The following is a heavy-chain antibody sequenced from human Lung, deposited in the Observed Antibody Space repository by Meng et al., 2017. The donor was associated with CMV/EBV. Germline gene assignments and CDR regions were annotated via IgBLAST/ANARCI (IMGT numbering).Heavy chain of an antibody. V-gene: IGHV1-2*02. CDR2: INPNSGGT. D-gene: IGHD2-2*01. J-gene: IGHJ6*02. Sequence: ASVXVSXKASGYTFTGYYMHWVRQAPGQGLEWMGWINPNSGGTNYAQKFQGRVTMTRDTSISTAYMELSRLRSDDTAVYYCARNGFCSSTSCYRYGMDVWGQGTTVTFSS. CDR1: GYTFTGYY. CDR3: ARNGFCSSTSCYRYGMDV.